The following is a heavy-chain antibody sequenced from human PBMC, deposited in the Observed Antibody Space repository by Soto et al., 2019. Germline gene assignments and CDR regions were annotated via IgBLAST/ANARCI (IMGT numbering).Heavy chain of an antibody. CDR2: IYYSGST. J-gene: IGHJ6*02. D-gene: IGHD6-6*01. CDR1: GGSISSYY. CDR3: ARLGIAAPTADYYGMNV. Sequence: SETLSLTCTVSGGSISSYYWSWIRQPPGKGLEWIGYIYYSGSTNYNPSLKSRVTISVDTSKNQFSLKLSSVTAADTAVYYCARLGIAAPTADYYGMNVWGQGTTVTVSS. V-gene: IGHV4-59*01.